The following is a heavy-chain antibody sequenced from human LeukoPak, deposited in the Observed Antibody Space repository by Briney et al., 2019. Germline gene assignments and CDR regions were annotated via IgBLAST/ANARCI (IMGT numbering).Heavy chain of an antibody. V-gene: IGHV3-23*01. Sequence: PGGSLRLSCAASGFTFSSYVMSWVRQAPGKGLEWASGISGSGGSTNHADSVKGRFTISRDNSKNTLYLQMNSLRAEDTAEYYCAKVYSSGWYWVDYWGQGTLVTVSS. CDR3: AKVYSSGWYWVDY. J-gene: IGHJ4*02. CDR1: GFTFSSYV. D-gene: IGHD6-19*01. CDR2: ISGSGGST.